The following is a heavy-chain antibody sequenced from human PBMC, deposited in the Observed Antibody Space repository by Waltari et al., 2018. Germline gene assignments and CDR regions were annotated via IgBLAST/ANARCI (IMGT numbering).Heavy chain of an antibody. D-gene: IGHD3-10*01. Sequence: VQLVESGGGLVQPGGSLRLSCAASGFTFSSYSMNWVRQAPGKGLEWIGSIYYSGSTYYNPSLKSRVTISVDTSKNQFSLKLSSVTAADTAVYYCARHGLGQLGAFDYWGQGTLVTVSS. CDR3: ARHGLGQLGAFDY. V-gene: IGHV4-59*05. CDR1: GFTFSSYSMN. J-gene: IGHJ4*02. CDR2: IYYSGST.